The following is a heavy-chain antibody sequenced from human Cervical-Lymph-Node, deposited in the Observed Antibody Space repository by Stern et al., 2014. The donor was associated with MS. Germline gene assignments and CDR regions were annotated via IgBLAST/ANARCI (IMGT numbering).Heavy chain of an antibody. V-gene: IGHV5-51*01. CDR3: ARQGCGSTSCHSIDY. D-gene: IGHD2-2*02. CDR2: IYPPDSNT. Sequence: VQLVESGAEVKKPGESLKISCKGSGYTFTNNWIALVRQMPGKGLECMGIIYPPDSNTRYSPSFQGLVTISVDPYRTTAYLQWSSLTASDSAMYYCARQGCGSTSCHSIDYWGQGTLITVSS. CDR1: GYTFTNNW. J-gene: IGHJ4*02.